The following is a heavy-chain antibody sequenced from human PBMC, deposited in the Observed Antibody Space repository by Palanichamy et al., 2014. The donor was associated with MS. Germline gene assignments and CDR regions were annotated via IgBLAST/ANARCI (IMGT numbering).Heavy chain of an antibody. CDR3: ARSAAGIAARPSPLDY. V-gene: IGHV1-18*01. Sequence: QVQLVQSGAEVKKPGASVKVSCKASGYTFTSYGISWVRQAPGQGLEWMGWISAYSGNTNYAQKLQGRVTMTTDTSTSTAYMELRSLISDDTAVYYCARSAAGIAARPSPLDYWGQGTLVTVSS. CDR2: ISAYSGNT. CDR1: GYTFTSYG. J-gene: IGHJ4*02. D-gene: IGHD6-6*01.